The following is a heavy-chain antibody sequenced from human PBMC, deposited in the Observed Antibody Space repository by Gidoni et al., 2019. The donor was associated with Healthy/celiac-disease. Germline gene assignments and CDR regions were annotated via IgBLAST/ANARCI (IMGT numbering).Heavy chain of an antibody. J-gene: IGHJ4*02. CDR1: GFTFSSYE. CDR2: ISSSGSTI. Sequence: EVQLVESGGGLVQLGGSLRRPCAAPGFTFSSYEMNWVRQAPGKGLEWVSYISSSGSTIYYADSVKGRFTISRDNAKNSLYLQMNSLRAEDTAVYYCARDIAVAVGFDYWGQGTLVTVSS. CDR3: ARDIAVAVGFDY. V-gene: IGHV3-48*03. D-gene: IGHD6-19*01.